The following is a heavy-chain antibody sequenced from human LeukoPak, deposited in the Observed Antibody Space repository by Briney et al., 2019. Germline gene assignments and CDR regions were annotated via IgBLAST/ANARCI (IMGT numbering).Heavy chain of an antibody. CDR3: ARMRGSSFYYMDV. Sequence: ASVKVSCKASGYTFTGYYMHWVRQAPGEGLESMGWVNPSSGGANYPQKFQGRVTMTRDTSISTAYMELSRLRSDDTAVYYCARMRGSSFYYMDVWGKGTTVTVSS. CDR2: VNPSSGGA. D-gene: IGHD1-26*01. V-gene: IGHV1-2*02. J-gene: IGHJ6*03. CDR1: GYTFTGYY.